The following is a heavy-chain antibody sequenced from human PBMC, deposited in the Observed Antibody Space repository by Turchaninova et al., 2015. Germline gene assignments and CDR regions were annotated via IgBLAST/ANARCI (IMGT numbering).Heavy chain of an antibody. Sequence: QVQLQESGPGLVKPSETLSLTCAVSGYSIGSGYYWGWVRQPPGKGLEWIGKIYHSGSTYYNPSLKTRVTISVDTSKNQFSLKLSSVTAADTAVYYCVRLWPNILFDYWGQGTLVTVSS. J-gene: IGHJ4*02. CDR3: VRLWPNILFDY. CDR2: IYHSGST. CDR1: GYSIGSGYY. V-gene: IGHV4-38-2*01. D-gene: IGHD3-10*01.